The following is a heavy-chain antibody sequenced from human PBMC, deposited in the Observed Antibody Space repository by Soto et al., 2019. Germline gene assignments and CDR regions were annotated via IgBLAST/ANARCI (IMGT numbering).Heavy chain of an antibody. CDR3: AREGEVEDRNGEIYYYGMDV. Sequence: PSQTLSLTCAISGDSVSSNSAAWNWIRQSPSRGLEWLGRTYYRSKWYNDYAVSVKSRITINPDTSKNQFSLQLNSVTPEDTAVYYCAREGEVEDRNGEIYYYGMDVWGQGTTVTVSS. J-gene: IGHJ6*02. CDR1: GDSVSSNSAA. CDR2: TYYRSKWYN. V-gene: IGHV6-1*01. D-gene: IGHD4-17*01.